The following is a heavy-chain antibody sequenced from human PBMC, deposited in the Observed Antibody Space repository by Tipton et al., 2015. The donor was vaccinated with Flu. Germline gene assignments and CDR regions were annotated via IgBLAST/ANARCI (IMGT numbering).Heavy chain of an antibody. CDR3: AREAAYSYAPLGDAVDV. J-gene: IGHJ3*01. CDR2: VYHTGSG. D-gene: IGHD5-18*01. CDR1: GDSIGSDYY. V-gene: IGHV4-38-2*02. Sequence: GLVKPSETLSLTCSVSGDSIGSDYYWAWIRQPPEKGLEWIGNVYHTGSGYYSPPLSSRVTISVEKSKNQFSLRLSSVTAADTAVYYCAREAAYSYAPLGDAVDVWGQGTMVSVSS.